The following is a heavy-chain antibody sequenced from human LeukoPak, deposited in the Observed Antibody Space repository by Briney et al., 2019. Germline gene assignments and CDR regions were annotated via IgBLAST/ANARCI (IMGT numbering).Heavy chain of an antibody. Sequence: ASVKVSCKASGYTFTSYYIHWVRQAPGQGLEWMGIINPSGGSTSYAQKFQGRVTMTRDTSTSTVYMELSSLRSEDTAVYYCARPGWSGYYFEYWGQGTLVTVSS. D-gene: IGHD3-3*01. CDR2: INPSGGST. V-gene: IGHV1-46*01. J-gene: IGHJ4*02. CDR1: GYTFTSYY. CDR3: ARPGWSGYYFEY.